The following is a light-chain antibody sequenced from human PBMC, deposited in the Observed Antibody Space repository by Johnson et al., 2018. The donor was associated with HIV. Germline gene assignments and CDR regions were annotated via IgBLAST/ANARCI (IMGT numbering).Light chain of an antibody. CDR3: GTWDSSLSVSYV. CDR1: SSNIGNNY. J-gene: IGLJ1*01. Sequence: QSVLTQPPSVSAAPGEKVTISCSGSSSNIGNNYVSWYQQLPGTAPKLLIYDNNKRPSGISDRFSASKSGTSATLGITALQTGDEADYYCGTWDSSLSVSYVFGSWTKVTVL. V-gene: IGLV1-51*01. CDR2: DNN.